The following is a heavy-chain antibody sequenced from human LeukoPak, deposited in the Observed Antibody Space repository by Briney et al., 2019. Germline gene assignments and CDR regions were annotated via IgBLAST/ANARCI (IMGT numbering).Heavy chain of an antibody. V-gene: IGHV5-51*01. CDR3: ARLVADHYYMDV. CDR1: VYSFTSYW. D-gene: IGHD5-12*01. Sequence: ESLKISCKGSVYSFTSYWVGWERQMPGKGLEWMGIIYPGDSDTRYSPSFQGQVTISAEKSISTAYLQWSSLKASDTAMYYCARLVADHYYMDVWGKGTTVTVSS. J-gene: IGHJ6*03. CDR2: IYPGDSDT.